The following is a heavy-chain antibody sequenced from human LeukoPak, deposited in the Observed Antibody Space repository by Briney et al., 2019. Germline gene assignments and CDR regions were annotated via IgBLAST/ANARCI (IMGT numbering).Heavy chain of an antibody. CDR2: ISAYNGNT. CDR1: GYTFFSYG. D-gene: IGHD6-19*01. CDR3: ARGISGWYEFDY. V-gene: IGHV1-18*01. J-gene: IGHJ4*02. Sequence: ASVKVSCKASGYTFFSYGISWVRQAPGQGLEWMGWISAYNGNTNYTQKYQGKVTMTTDTSTNTAYMELRSLRSDDTAVYYCARGISGWYEFDYWGQGTLVTVSS.